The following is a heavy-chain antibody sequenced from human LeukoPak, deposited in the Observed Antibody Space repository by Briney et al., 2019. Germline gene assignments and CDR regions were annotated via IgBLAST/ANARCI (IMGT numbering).Heavy chain of an antibody. D-gene: IGHD5-24*01. V-gene: IGHV4-34*01. J-gene: IGHJ4*02. CDR1: GFTFSSYW. CDR2: INHSGST. Sequence: PGGSLRLSCAASGFTFSSYWVSWIRQPPGKGLEWIGEINHSGSTNYNPSLKSRVTISVDTSKNQFSLKLSSVTAADTAVYYCARMATVNDYWGQGTLVTVSS. CDR3: ARMATVNDY.